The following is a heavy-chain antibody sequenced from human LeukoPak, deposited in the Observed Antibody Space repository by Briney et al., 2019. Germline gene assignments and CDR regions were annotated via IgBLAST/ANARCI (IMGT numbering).Heavy chain of an antibody. CDR3: ARDEQQNSYYMDV. V-gene: IGHV4-4*07. Sequence: PSETLSLTCTVSGGSISSYYWSWLRQPAGKGLEWIGRIYTSGSTNYNPSLKSRVTMSVDTSKNQFSLKLSSVTAADTAVYYCARDEQQNSYYMDVWGKGTTVTVSS. CDR1: GGSISSYY. D-gene: IGHD6-13*01. J-gene: IGHJ6*03. CDR2: IYTSGST.